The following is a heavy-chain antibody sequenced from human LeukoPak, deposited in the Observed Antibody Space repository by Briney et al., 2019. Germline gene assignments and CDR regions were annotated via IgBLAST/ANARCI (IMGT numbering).Heavy chain of an antibody. J-gene: IGHJ6*02. V-gene: IGHV1-69*06. CDR3: ARARNEKAGPTGLFHYYALDV. CDR2: IVPVFGTR. D-gene: IGHD2-21*01. CDR1: GGTFSTYA. Sequence: SVRVSCKASGGTFSTYAVSWVRQAPGQGLEWIGGIVPVFGTRNYAQRFQDGVTIAADKFTNTAYMSLTSLRSEDTAIYFCARARNEKAGPTGLFHYYALDVWGQGTSVTVSS.